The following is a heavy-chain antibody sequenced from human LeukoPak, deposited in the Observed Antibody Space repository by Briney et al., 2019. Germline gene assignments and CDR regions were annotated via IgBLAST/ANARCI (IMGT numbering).Heavy chain of an antibody. V-gene: IGHV4-59*08. J-gene: IGHJ3*02. CDR1: GGSISSYY. Sequence: PSETLSLTCTVSGGSISSYYWSWIRQPPGKGLEWIGYIYYIGSTTYDPSRKSRVTMSVDTSRKQFSLNLRSVTAADTAVYYCARLQASGSYGRGAFDIWGQGTMVTVSS. CDR3: ARLQASGSYGRGAFDI. CDR2: IYYIGST. D-gene: IGHD1-26*01.